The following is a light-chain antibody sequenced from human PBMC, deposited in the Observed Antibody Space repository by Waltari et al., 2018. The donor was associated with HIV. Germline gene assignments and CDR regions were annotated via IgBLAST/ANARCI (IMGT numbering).Light chain of an antibody. J-gene: IGKJ4*01. CDR2: AAS. CDR3: QQSYTTPPD. Sequence: DIQMTQSPSSLSASVGDRVTITCRASQSISTYLNWYRQKPGKAPELLIYAASSLQSGVPSRFSGSGSGTDFTLTISSLQLEDFATYYCQQSYTTPPDFGGGTKVEIK. V-gene: IGKV1-39*01. CDR1: QSISTY.